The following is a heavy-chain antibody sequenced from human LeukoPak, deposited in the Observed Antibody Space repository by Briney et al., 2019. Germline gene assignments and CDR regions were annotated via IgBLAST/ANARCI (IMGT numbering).Heavy chain of an antibody. D-gene: IGHD4-17*01. CDR3: ARALHYGDLNY. Sequence: ASVKVSCKAAGYTRTSYAMHWVRQAPGQRREWMGWINAGNGNTKYSQKLQGRVTMTTDTSTSTAYMELRSLRSDDTAVYYCARALHYGDLNYWGQGTLVTVSS. V-gene: IGHV1-3*01. CDR2: INAGNGNT. J-gene: IGHJ4*02. CDR1: GYTRTSYA.